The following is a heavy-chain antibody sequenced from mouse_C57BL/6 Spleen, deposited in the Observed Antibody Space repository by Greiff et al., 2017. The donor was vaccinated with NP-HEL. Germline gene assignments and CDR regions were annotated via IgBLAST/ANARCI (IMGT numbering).Heavy chain of an antibody. D-gene: IGHD2-4*01. CDR1: GFSFNTYA. Sequence: VQLKESGGGLVQPKGSLKLSCAASGFSFNTYAMNWVRQAPGKGLEWVARIRSKSNNYATYYADSVKDRFTISRDDSESMLYLQMNNLKTEDTAMYYCVRQDYDYEAWFAYWGQGTLVTVSA. CDR3: VRQDYDYEAWFAY. CDR2: IRSKSNNYAT. V-gene: IGHV10-1*01. J-gene: IGHJ3*01.